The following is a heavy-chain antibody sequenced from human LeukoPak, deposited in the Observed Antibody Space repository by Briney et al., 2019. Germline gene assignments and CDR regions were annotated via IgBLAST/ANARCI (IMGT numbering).Heavy chain of an antibody. V-gene: IGHV3-21*01. CDR1: GSTFSSYS. D-gene: IGHD3-10*01. CDR3: AVHFGEPLFDI. Sequence: GGSLRLSCAASGSTFSSYSMNWVRQAPGKGLEWVSSISSSSSYIYYADSVKGRFTISRDNAKNSLYLQMNSLRAEDTAVYYCAVHFGEPLFDIWGQGTMVTVSS. CDR2: ISSSSSYI. J-gene: IGHJ3*02.